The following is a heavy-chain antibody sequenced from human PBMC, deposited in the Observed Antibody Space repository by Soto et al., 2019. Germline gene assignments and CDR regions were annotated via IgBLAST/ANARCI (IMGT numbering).Heavy chain of an antibody. V-gene: IGHV4-30-4*01. D-gene: IGHD3-22*01. Sequence: SETLSLTCTVSGGSISSGDYYWSWIRQPPGKGLEWIGYIYYSGSTYYNPSLKSRVTISVDTSKNQLSLTLSSVTAADTAVYYCATHGGSSGYWTYYFHYWGQGTLVTVSS. CDR2: IYYSGST. CDR1: GGSISSGDYY. J-gene: IGHJ4*02. CDR3: ATHGGSSGYWTYYFHY.